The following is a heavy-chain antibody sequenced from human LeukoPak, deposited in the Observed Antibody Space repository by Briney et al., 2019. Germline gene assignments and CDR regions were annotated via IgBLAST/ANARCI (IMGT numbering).Heavy chain of an antibody. D-gene: IGHD2-15*01. CDR2: ISGTGSTI. CDR3: AKDRYVVAN. Sequence: GGSLRLSCAASGFTCSTYEMDWVRQAPGKGLEWISYISGTGSTIYYADSVKGRFTISRDNANNSLYLQMNSLRAEDTAVYYCAKDRYVVANWGHGTLVTVAS. CDR1: GFTCSTYE. V-gene: IGHV3-48*03. J-gene: IGHJ4*01.